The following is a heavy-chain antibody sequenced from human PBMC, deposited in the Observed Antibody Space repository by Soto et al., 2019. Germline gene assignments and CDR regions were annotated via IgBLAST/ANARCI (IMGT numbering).Heavy chain of an antibody. J-gene: IGHJ4*02. V-gene: IGHV6-1*01. CDR2: TYYRSKWYN. CDR1: GYSVSSNSAA. D-gene: IGHD1-7*01. CDR3: ARDTGTTLFDY. Sequence: PSHTLSLTCAISGYSVSSNSAASNWIRQSPSRGLEWLGRTYYRSKWYNDYAVSVKSRITINPDTSKNQFSLQLNSVTPEDTAVYYCARDTGTTLFDYWGQGTLVTSPQ.